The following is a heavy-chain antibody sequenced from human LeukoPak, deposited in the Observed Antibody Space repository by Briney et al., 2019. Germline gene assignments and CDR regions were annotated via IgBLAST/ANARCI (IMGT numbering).Heavy chain of an antibody. CDR3: AREPPESIAVADYFDY. CDR1: GFTFSDYY. Sequence: PGGSLRLSCAASGFTFSDYYMSWIRQAPGKGLEWVATIKPDGNDKFFVDSVKGRFTISRDNAKNSLYLQMNSLRAEDTAVYYCAREPPESIAVADYFDYWGQGTLVTVSS. D-gene: IGHD6-19*01. V-gene: IGHV3-7*01. CDR2: IKPDGNDK. J-gene: IGHJ4*02.